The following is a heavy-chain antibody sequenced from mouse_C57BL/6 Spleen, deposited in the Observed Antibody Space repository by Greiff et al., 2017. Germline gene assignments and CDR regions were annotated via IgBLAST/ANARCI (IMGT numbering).Heavy chain of an antibody. V-gene: IGHV1-52*01. CDR1: GYTFTSYW. Sequence: QVQLKQPGAELVRPGSSVKLSCKASGYTFTSYWMHWVKKRPKQGLEWIGNIDPSDSETRYNQKFKDKATLTVDKSSSTAYMQHSSLTSEYSAVYYCARVKEDYFDYWGQGTTLTVSS. J-gene: IGHJ2*01. CDR2: IDPSDSET. CDR3: ARVKEDYFDY.